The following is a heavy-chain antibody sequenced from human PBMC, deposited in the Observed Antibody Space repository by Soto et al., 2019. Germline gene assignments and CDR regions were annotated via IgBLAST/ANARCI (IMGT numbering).Heavy chain of an antibody. CDR1: GGSISSSSYY. CDR2: IYYSGST. V-gene: IGHV4-39*01. CDR3: ARHGDIVVVPAAIPAFDI. J-gene: IGHJ3*02. D-gene: IGHD2-2*01. Sequence: SETLSLTCTVSGGSISSSSYYWGWIRQPPGKGLEWIGSIYYSGSTYYNPSLKSRVTISVDTSKNQFSLKLSSVTAADTAVYYCARHGDIVVVPAAIPAFDIRGQGTMVTVSS.